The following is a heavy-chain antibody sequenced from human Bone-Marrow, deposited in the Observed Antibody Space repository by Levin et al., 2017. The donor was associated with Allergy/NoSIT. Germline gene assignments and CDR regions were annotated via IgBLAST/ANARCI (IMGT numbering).Heavy chain of an antibody. Sequence: GASVKVSCKASGYTFTAYYMHWVRQAPGEGLEWMGWINPKSGGTKYAEKFQGRVTMTRDTSISTAYMELSSLRSDDTAVYYCARERGVGATSDWFHPWGQGTLVTVSS. D-gene: IGHD1-26*01. V-gene: IGHV1-2*02. CDR2: INPKSGGT. CDR1: GYTFTAYY. J-gene: IGHJ5*02. CDR3: ARERGVGATSDWFHP.